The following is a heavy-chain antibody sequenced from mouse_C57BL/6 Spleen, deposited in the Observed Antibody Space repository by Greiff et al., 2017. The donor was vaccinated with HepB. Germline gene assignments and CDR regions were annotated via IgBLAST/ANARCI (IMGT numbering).Heavy chain of an antibody. CDR3: TFGSSSWFAY. V-gene: IGHV1-15*01. Sequence: VQLQQSGAELVRPGASVTLSCKASGYTFTDYEMHWVKQTPVHGLEWIGAIDPETGGTAYNQKFKGKAILTADKSSSTAYMELRSLTSEDSAVYYCTFGSSSWFAYWGQGTLVTVSA. J-gene: IGHJ3*01. CDR1: GYTFTDYE. CDR2: IDPETGGT. D-gene: IGHD1-3*01.